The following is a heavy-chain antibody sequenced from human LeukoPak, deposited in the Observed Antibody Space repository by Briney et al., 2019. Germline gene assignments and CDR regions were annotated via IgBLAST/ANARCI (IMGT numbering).Heavy chain of an antibody. CDR2: IYYSGST. J-gene: IGHJ6*03. Sequence: PSETLSLTCAVSGGSISSGGYSWSWIRQPPGKGLEWIGYIYYSGSTYYNPSLKSRVTMSVDTSKNQFSLKLSSVTAADTAVYYCARAVGSGSFQTYYYYMDVWGKGTTVTISS. CDR3: ARAVGSGSFQTYYYYMDV. D-gene: IGHD3-10*01. CDR1: GGSISSGGYS. V-gene: IGHV4-30-4*07.